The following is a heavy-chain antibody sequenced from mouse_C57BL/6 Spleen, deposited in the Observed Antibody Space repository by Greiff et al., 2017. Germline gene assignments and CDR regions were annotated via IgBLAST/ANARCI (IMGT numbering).Heavy chain of an antibody. V-gene: IGHV5-6*01. J-gene: IGHJ2*01. D-gene: IGHD1-1*01. CDR2: ISSGGSYT. CDR1: GFTFSSYG. CDR3: ARLVRNSYGYFDY. Sequence: EVQGVESGGDLVKPGGSLKLSCAASGFTFSSYGMSWVRQTPDKRLEWVATISSGGSYTYYPDSVKGRFTISRDNAKNTLYLQLSSLKSEDTAMYYCARLVRNSYGYFDYWGQGTTLTVSS.